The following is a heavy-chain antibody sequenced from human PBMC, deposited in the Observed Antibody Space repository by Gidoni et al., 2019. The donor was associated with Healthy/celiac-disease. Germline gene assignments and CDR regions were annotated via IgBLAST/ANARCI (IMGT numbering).Heavy chain of an antibody. Sequence: QVQLQESGPGLVKPSQTLSLTCTVAGGSISSGGYYWSWIRQHPGKGLEWIGYIYYSGSTYYNPSLKSRVTISVDTSKNQFSLKLSSVTAADTAVYYCARGQKPGYSSGLYWYFDLWGRGTLVTVSS. J-gene: IGHJ2*01. V-gene: IGHV4-31*03. CDR2: IYYSGST. CDR3: ARGQKPGYSSGLYWYFDL. CDR1: GGSISSGGYY. D-gene: IGHD6-19*01.